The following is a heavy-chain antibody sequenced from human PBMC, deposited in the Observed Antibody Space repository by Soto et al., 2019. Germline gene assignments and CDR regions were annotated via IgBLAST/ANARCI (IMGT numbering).Heavy chain of an antibody. CDR2: IIPIFGTA. V-gene: IGHV1-69*01. Sequence: QVQLVQSGAEVKKPGSAVKVSCKASGGTFSSYAISWVRQAPGQGLEWMGGIIPIFGTANYAQKFQGRVTITADESTSTADMELSSLTSEDTAVYYCAIGAREPPQGGFDYWGQGTLVTVSS. J-gene: IGHJ4*02. CDR3: AIGAREPPQGGFDY. D-gene: IGHD1-26*01. CDR1: GGTFSSYA.